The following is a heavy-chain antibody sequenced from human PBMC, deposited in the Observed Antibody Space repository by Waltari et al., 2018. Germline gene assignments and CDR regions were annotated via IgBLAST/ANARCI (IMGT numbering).Heavy chain of an antibody. CDR3: TRGSTTAARCMDS. CDR1: GFTFSTYT. V-gene: IGHV3-30*01. D-gene: IGHD6-6*01. Sequence: QVQLVESGGGVVQPGRSLRLSCAASGFTFSTYTMPWVRQAPGKGLEWVALILYDGSNTYYADSVKGRFTISRDNSKNTLYLQMNSLRPDDRAVYYCTRGSTTAARCMDSWGQGTLVTVSS. J-gene: IGHJ4*02. CDR2: ILYDGSNT.